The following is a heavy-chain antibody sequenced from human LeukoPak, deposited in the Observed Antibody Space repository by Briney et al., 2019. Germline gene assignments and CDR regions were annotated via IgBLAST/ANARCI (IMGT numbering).Heavy chain of an antibody. CDR2: ISGSGGST. Sequence: GGSLRLSCAASGFTFSSYAMSWVRQAPGKGLEWVSAISGSGGSTYYADSVKGRFTISRDNSKNTLYLQMNSLRAEDTAVYYCARGIYDSSGPNYWGQGTLVTVSS. CDR1: GFTFSSYA. D-gene: IGHD3-22*01. CDR3: ARGIYDSSGPNY. V-gene: IGHV3-23*01. J-gene: IGHJ4*02.